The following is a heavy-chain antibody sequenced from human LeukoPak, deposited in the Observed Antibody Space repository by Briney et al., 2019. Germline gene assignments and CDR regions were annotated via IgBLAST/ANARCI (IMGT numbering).Heavy chain of an antibody. Sequence: PGGSLRLSCAASGFTVSINYMSWVRHAPGKGLEWVSIIYSGGSTYYADSVKGRFTISRNNSKNTLYLQMSSLRADDTAVYYCARGLQQQLGWFDPWGQGTQVTVSS. D-gene: IGHD6-13*01. CDR1: GFTVSINY. CDR3: ARGLQQQLGWFDP. V-gene: IGHV3-53*04. J-gene: IGHJ5*02. CDR2: IYSGGST.